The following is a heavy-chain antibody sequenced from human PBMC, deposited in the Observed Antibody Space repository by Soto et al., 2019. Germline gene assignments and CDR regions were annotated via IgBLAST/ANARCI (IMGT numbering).Heavy chain of an antibody. J-gene: IGHJ2*01. Sequence: QVQLVESGGGVVQPGRSLRLSFAASGFTFSSYAMHWVRQAPGKGLEWVAVISYDGSNKYYADSVKGRFTISRDNSKNPLYLQMSSLRLRDTAVYEWARPLWRDDDNWGYCDLWGRGTLVTVSS. CDR1: GFTFSSYA. D-gene: IGHD1-1*01. CDR2: ISYDGSNK. V-gene: IGHV3-30-3*01. CDR3: ARPLWRDDDNWGYCDL.